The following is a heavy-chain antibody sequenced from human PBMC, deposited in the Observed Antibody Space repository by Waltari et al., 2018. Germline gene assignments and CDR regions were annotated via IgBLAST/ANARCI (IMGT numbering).Heavy chain of an antibody. CDR3: ATGKTMTRLDLYYFDY. V-gene: IGHV1-24*01. D-gene: IGHD1-7*01. CDR1: GYTLTEFS. Sequence: QVQLVQSGAEVKKPGASVKVSCKVSGYTLTEFSMHWVRQALGKGLEWMGGFDPEDGETIYAQKFQGRVTMTEDTSTDTAYMELSSLRSEDTAVYYCATGKTMTRLDLYYFDYWGQGTLVTVSS. J-gene: IGHJ4*02. CDR2: FDPEDGET.